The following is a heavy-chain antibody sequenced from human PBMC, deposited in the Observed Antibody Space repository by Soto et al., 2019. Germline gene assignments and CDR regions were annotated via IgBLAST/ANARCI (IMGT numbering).Heavy chain of an antibody. CDR1: GFTFSSYA. J-gene: IGHJ2*01. CDR2: ISYDGSNK. CDR3: ARDRLVAVAGTWNIGWYLDL. V-gene: IGHV3-30-3*01. D-gene: IGHD6-19*01. Sequence: QVQLVESGGGVVQPGRSLRLSCAASGFTFSSYAMHWVRQAPGKGLEWVAVISYDGSNKYYADSVKGRFTISRDNSKNTLYLQMNSLRAEDTAVYYCARDRLVAVAGTWNIGWYLDLWGRGTLVTVSS.